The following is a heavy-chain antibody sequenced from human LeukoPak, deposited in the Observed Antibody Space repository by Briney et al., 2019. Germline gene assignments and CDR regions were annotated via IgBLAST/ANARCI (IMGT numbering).Heavy chain of an antibody. CDR2: IRYDGTNK. CDR1: GFTFSTYG. CDR3: AKDRDYGDYPSAYYYYMDV. Sequence: GGSLRLSCAASGFTFSTYGIHWVRQAPGKGLEWVAFIRYDGTNKWYADSVKGRFTISRDNSKNMLYLQMNSLRAEDTAVYHCAKDRDYGDYPSAYYYYMDVWGKGTTVTVSS. J-gene: IGHJ6*03. V-gene: IGHV3-30*02. D-gene: IGHD4-17*01.